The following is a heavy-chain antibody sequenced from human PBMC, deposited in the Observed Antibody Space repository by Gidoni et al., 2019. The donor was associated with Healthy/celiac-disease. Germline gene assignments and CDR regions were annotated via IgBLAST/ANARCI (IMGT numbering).Heavy chain of an antibody. Sequence: EVQLVESGGGLVQPGGSLRLSCSASGFTFSSYAMHWVRQAPGKGLEYVSAISSNGGSTYYADSVKGRFTISRDNSKNTLYLQMSSLRAEDTAVYYCVKDGVVVVAATYYYYMDVWGKGTTVTVSS. V-gene: IGHV3-64D*06. CDR3: VKDGVVVVAATYYYYMDV. CDR2: ISSNGGST. CDR1: GFTFSSYA. D-gene: IGHD2-15*01. J-gene: IGHJ6*03.